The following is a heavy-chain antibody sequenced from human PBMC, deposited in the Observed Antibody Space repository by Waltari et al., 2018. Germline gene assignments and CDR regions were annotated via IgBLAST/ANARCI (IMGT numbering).Heavy chain of an antibody. CDR1: GGSFSGYY. Sequence: QVQLQQWGAGLLKPSETLSLTCAVYGGSFSGYYWSWIRQPPGKGLEWIGEINHSGSTNYNPSLKSRVTISVDTSKNQFSRKLSSVTAADTAVYYCARGFRRVVAATWFDYWGQGTLVTVSS. CDR3: ARGFRRVVAATWFDY. CDR2: INHSGST. V-gene: IGHV4-34*01. D-gene: IGHD2-15*01. J-gene: IGHJ4*02.